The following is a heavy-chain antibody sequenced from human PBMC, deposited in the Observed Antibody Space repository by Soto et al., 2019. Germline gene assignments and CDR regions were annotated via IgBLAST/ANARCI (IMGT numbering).Heavy chain of an antibody. CDR1: GFTFSSYA. Sequence: QVQLVESGGGVVQPGRSLRLSCAASGFTFSSYAMHWVRQAPGKGLEWVAVISYDGSNKYYADSVKGRFTISRDNSKNTLYLQMNSLRAEDTAVYYCARVGSYSGSYLDYWGQGTLVTVSS. D-gene: IGHD1-26*01. CDR2: ISYDGSNK. CDR3: ARVGSYSGSYLDY. V-gene: IGHV3-30-3*01. J-gene: IGHJ4*02.